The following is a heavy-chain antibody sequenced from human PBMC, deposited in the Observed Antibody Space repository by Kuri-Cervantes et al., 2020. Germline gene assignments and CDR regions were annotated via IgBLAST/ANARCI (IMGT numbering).Heavy chain of an antibody. V-gene: IGHV4-34*01. CDR1: GGSFSDYY. CDR2: INHSGST. Sequence: GSLRLSCAVYGGSFSDYYWSWIRQSPGKGLEWIGEINHSGSTNYNPSLKSRVTISVDTSKNQFSLKLSSVTAADTAVYYCARGRHAHYDYVWGSYRFWGQGTLVTVSS. D-gene: IGHD3-16*02. CDR3: ARGRHAHYDYVWGSYRF. J-gene: IGHJ4*02.